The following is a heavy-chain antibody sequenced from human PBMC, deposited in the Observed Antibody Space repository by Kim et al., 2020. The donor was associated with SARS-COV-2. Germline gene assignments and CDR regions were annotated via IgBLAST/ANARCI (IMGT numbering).Heavy chain of an antibody. CDR3: ARSPIHYYGSGSYYNGVDY. D-gene: IGHD3-10*01. J-gene: IGHJ4*02. V-gene: IGHV5-10-1*01. CDR2: IDPSDSYT. Sequence: GESLKISCKGSGYSFTSYWISWVRQMPGKGLEWMGRIDPSDSYTNYSPSFQGHVTISADKSISTAYLQWSSLKASDTAMYYCARSPIHYYGSGSYYNGVDYWGQGTLVTVSS. CDR1: GYSFTSYW.